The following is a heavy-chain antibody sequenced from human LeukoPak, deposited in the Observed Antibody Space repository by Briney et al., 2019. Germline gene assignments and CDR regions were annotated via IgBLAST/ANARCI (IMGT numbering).Heavy chain of an antibody. D-gene: IGHD5-18*01. CDR3: ARDDRGYNFGDY. V-gene: IGHV3-21*01. CDR2: ISSSSRYI. CDR1: GFTFSSYN. Sequence: GGSLRLSCAASGFTFSSYNMSWVRQAPGKGLEWVSSISSSSRYIRYADSVRGRFTISRDNAKNSLYLQMNSLRAEDTAVYYCARDDRGYNFGDYWGQGTLVTVSS. J-gene: IGHJ4*02.